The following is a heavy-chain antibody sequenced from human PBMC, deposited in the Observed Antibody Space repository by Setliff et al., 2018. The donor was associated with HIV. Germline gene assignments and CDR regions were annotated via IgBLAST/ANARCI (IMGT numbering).Heavy chain of an antibody. V-gene: IGHV4-4*07. Sequence: SDTLSLTCTVSGGSISSYYWSWIRQPAGKGLEWIGRFYTSGSTNYNPPLKSRVTMSVDTSKNQFSLKVRYVTAADTAIYYCAREIWGQVAHVPYGMDVWGQGTTVTVSS. CDR1: GGSISSYY. CDR2: FYTSGST. CDR3: AREIWGQVAHVPYGMDV. J-gene: IGHJ6*02. D-gene: IGHD5-12*01.